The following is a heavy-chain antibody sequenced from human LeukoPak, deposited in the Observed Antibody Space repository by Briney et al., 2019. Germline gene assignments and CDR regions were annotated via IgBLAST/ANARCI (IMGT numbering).Heavy chain of an antibody. CDR3: AKSRGYSYGPFDY. J-gene: IGHJ4*02. D-gene: IGHD5-18*01. CDR1: GFTFSSYA. V-gene: IGHV3-23*01. Sequence: PGGSLRLSCAASGFTFSSYAMTWVRQAPGKGLEWVSAISSSGGSTYYADSVKGRFTISSDTSKNTLYLQMSRLRAEDTAIYYCAKSRGYSYGPFDYWGQGTLVTVSS. CDR2: ISSSGGST.